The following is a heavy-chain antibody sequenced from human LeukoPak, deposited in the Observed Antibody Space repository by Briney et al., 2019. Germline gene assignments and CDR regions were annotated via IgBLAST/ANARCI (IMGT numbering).Heavy chain of an antibody. V-gene: IGHV7-4-1*02. J-gene: IGHJ4*02. CDR1: GYTFSNYS. Sequence: ASVKVSCKASGYTFSNYSLNGVRQAPGQGLEWMGWIDTITGNPTYAQGFIGGFVFSLDTSVTTAYLHISSLKTEDTAVYYWARGYDPTGYFPYWAQGPLVPVSS. D-gene: IGHD3-22*01. CDR3: ARGYDPTGYFPY. CDR2: IDTITGNP.